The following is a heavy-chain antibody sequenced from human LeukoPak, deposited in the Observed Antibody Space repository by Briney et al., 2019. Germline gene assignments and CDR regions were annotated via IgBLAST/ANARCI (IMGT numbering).Heavy chain of an antibody. CDR1: GFPFSSYG. CDR3: AKAYCSSTRCSSDLYFQH. CDR2: IRYDGSNK. D-gene: IGHD2-2*01. J-gene: IGHJ1*01. V-gene: IGHV3-30*02. Sequence: GGSLRLSCAASGFPFSSYGMHWVRQAPGEGLEWVAFIRYDGSNKYYVDSVKGRFTISRDNSKNTLYLQMNSLRAEDTAVYYCAKAYCSSTRCSSDLYFQHWGQGTLVTVSS.